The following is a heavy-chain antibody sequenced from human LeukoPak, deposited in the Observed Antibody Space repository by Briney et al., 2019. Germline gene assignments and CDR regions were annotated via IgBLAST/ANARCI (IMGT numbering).Heavy chain of an antibody. Sequence: TGGSLRLPYAASGFTFSSYGMHWVRQAPGKGLEWVVVISYDGSNKYYADFVKGRFTISRDNSKNTLYLQMNSLSAEDTAVYYCAKMTDMSGGGFDYWGQGTLVTVSS. CDR3: AKMTDMSGGGFDY. CDR1: GFTFSSYG. V-gene: IGHV3-30*18. J-gene: IGHJ4*02. CDR2: ISYDGSNK. D-gene: IGHD3-16*01.